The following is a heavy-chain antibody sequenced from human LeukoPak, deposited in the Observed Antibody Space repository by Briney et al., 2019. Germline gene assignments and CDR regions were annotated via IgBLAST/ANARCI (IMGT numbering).Heavy chain of an antibody. V-gene: IGHV4-59*01. CDR1: GGSISGYY. CDR2: IYYSGST. J-gene: IGHJ6*03. D-gene: IGHD3-10*01. Sequence: SETLSLTCTVSGGSISGYYWSWIRQPPGKGLEWIGYIYYSGSTNYNPSLKSRVTISVDTSKNQFSLNLSSVTAADTAVYYCARGVREKNRGFLLYYYYYYMDVWGKGTTVTISS. CDR3: ARGVREKNRGFLLYYYYYYMDV.